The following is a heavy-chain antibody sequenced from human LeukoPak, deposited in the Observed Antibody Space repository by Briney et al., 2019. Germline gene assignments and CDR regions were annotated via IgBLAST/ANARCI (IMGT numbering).Heavy chain of an antibody. CDR2: INPNSGGT. J-gene: IGHJ4*02. CDR1: GYTFTGYH. CDR3: ARDKGFQYDFWSGYYPSPFDY. Sequence: GATVKISCKASGYTFTGYHMHWVRQAPGQGLEWMGWINPNSGGTNYAQKFQGRVTMTRDTSISTAYMELSRLRSDDTAVYYCARDKGFQYDFWSGYYPSPFDYWGQGTLVTVSS. V-gene: IGHV1-2*02. D-gene: IGHD3-3*01.